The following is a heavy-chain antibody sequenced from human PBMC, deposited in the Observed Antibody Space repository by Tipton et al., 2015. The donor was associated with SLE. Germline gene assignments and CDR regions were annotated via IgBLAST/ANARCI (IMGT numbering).Heavy chain of an antibody. V-gene: IGHV4-61*01. CDR3: ARERRITPTGRSLYFDY. D-gene: IGHD1-1*01. CDR1: GYSISSGYY. CDR2: VYSSGNT. J-gene: IGHJ4*02. Sequence: TLSLTCTVSGYSISSGYYWGWIRQPPGKGLEWIGYVYSSGNTNYNPSLNSRVTISVDKSKNQFSLKLTSMTAADTAVYYCARERRITPTGRSLYFDYWGQGALVTVSS.